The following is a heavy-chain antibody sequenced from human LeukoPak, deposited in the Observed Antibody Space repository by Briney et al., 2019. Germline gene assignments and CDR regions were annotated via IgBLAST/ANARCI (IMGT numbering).Heavy chain of an antibody. V-gene: IGHV1-18*01. Sequence: GASVKVSCKASGYTFTSCGISWVRQAPGQGLEWMGWISAYNGNTNYAQKLQGRVTMTTDTSTSTAYMELRSLRSDDTAVYYCARDGCSSTSCSTDLDYWGQGTLVTVSS. CDR3: ARDGCSSTSCSTDLDY. CDR1: GYTFTSCG. D-gene: IGHD2-2*01. CDR2: ISAYNGNT. J-gene: IGHJ4*02.